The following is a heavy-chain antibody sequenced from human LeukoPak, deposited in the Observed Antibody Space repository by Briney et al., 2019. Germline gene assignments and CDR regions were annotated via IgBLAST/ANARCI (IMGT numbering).Heavy chain of an antibody. D-gene: IGHD2-15*01. CDR3: AACSGGSCYQWGY. CDR2: ISGSGGST. CDR1: GFTFSSYA. V-gene: IGHV3-23*01. J-gene: IGHJ4*02. Sequence: GGSLRPSCAASGFTFSSYAMSWVRQAPGKGLEWVSAISGSGGSTYYADSVKGRFTISRDNSKNTLYLQMNSLRAEDTAVYYCAACSGGSCYQWGYWGQGTLVTVSS.